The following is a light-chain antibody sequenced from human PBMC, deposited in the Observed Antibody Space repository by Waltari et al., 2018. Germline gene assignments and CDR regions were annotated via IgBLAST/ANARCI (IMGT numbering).Light chain of an antibody. V-gene: IGLV2-23*01. Sequence: QSALTQPASVSGSPGQSITILCTGTSSDVGSYHLVSWYQQYPGKAPKLMIYEGSKRPSGVSNRFSGSKSGNTASLTISGVQADDEADYYCCSYAGSTSWVFGGGTKVTVL. CDR2: EGS. CDR3: CSYAGSTSWV. CDR1: SSDVGSYHL. J-gene: IGLJ3*02.